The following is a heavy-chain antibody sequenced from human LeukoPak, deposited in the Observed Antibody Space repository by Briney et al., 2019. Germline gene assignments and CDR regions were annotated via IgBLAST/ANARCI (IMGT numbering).Heavy chain of an antibody. CDR1: GFTFSSYW. V-gene: IGHV3-74*01. CDR2: IASDGSST. Sequence: GGSLRLSCAASGFTFSSYWMNWVRQAPGKGLVWVSRIASDGSSTTYADSVKGRFSISRDNAKNTLYLQMNSLRVEDTAVYYCARVRNPAMVNRVIDYWGQGTLVTVSS. CDR3: ARVRNPAMVNRVIDY. D-gene: IGHD5-18*01. J-gene: IGHJ4*02.